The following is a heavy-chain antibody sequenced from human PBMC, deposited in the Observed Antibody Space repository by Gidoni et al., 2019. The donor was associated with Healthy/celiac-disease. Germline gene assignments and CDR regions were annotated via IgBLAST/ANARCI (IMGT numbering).Heavy chain of an antibody. CDR1: GFSLSTRGLC. J-gene: IGHJ6*02. Sequence: QVTLRESGPALVKPTQTLTLTCTFSGFSLSTRGLCVIWIRQPPGKALEWLALIDWDDDKYYSTSLKTRLTISKETSKNQVVLTMTNMDPVDTATYYCARIPIDLEWPNYYYGMDVWGQGTTVTVSS. D-gene: IGHD3-3*01. V-gene: IGHV2-70*01. CDR2: IDWDDDK. CDR3: ARIPIDLEWPNYYYGMDV.